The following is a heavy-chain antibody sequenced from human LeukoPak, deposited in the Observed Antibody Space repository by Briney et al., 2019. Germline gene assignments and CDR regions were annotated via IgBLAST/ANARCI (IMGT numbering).Heavy chain of an antibody. V-gene: IGHV4-59*08. CDR1: GGSISSYY. CDR2: IYYSGST. Sequence: SETLSLTCTVSGGSISSYYWSWIRQPPGKGLEWIGYIYYSGSTNYNPSLKSRVTISVDTSKNQFSLKLSSVTAADTAVYYCVRVLLYTMVRGVIKTTHYGMDVWGQGTTVTVSS. CDR3: VRVLLYTMVRGVIKTTHYGMDV. D-gene: IGHD3-10*01. J-gene: IGHJ6*02.